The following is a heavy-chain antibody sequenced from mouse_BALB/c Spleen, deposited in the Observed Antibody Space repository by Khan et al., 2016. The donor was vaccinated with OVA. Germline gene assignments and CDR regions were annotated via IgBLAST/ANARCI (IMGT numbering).Heavy chain of an antibody. CDR1: GYTFTNYG. CDR2: INTNTGEP. Sequence: QIQLVQSGPELKKPGETVKISCKASGYTFTNYGMNWVKQAPGKGLKWMGWINTNTGEPTYAEEFKGRFAFSLENSASTAYLQINNLKNEDTATYFCARKGYFDYWGRGTTLTVSS. CDR3: ARKGYFDY. J-gene: IGHJ2*01. V-gene: IGHV9-3*02.